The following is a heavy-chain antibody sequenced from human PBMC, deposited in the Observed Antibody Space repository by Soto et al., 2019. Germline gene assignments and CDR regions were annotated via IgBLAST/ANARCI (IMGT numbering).Heavy chain of an antibody. D-gene: IGHD1-1*01. J-gene: IGHJ4*02. V-gene: IGHV4-59*01. CDR2: IYYSGST. CDR3: ARGGWNLDY. Sequence: SETLSLTCSVSGGSISSYYWSWIRQPPGKGLEWIGYIYYSGSTNYNPSLKSRVTISVDTSKNQISLKLSSVTAADTAVYYCARGGWNLDYWGQGTLVTVSS. CDR1: GGSISSYY.